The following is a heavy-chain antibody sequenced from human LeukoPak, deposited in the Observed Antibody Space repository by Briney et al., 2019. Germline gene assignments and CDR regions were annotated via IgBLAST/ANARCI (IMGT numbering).Heavy chain of an antibody. CDR1: GFTFSSYA. CDR2: ISGSGGST. V-gene: IGHV3-23*01. CDR3: AKGLTLGYCGSTSCSEYFHY. Sequence: GGSLRLSCAASGFTFSSYAMSWVRQAPGKGLEWVSAISGSGGSTYYADSVKGRFTISRDNSKNTLYLQMNSLRAEDTAVYFCAKGLTLGYCGSTSCSEYFHYWGQGTLVTVSS. D-gene: IGHD2-2*01. J-gene: IGHJ1*01.